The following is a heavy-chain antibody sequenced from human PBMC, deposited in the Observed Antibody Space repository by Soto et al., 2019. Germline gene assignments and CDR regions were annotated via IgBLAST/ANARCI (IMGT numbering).Heavy chain of an antibody. J-gene: IGHJ4*02. CDR2: IYSGGST. V-gene: IGHV3-53*01. CDR1: GFTVSSNY. Sequence: EVQLVESGGGLIQPGGSLRLSCAASGFTVSSNYMSWVRQAPGKGLEWVSVIYSGGSTYYADSVKGRFTISRDNSKNTRYLQMNSLRAEDTAVYYCAREVSRDSSGYRADYWGQGTLVTVSS. CDR3: AREVSRDSSGYRADY. D-gene: IGHD3-22*01.